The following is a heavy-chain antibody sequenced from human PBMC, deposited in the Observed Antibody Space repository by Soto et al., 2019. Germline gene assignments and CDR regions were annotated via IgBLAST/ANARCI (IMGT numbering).Heavy chain of an antibody. Sequence: PGESLKISCKGSGYSFTSYWIGWVRQMPGKGLEWMGIIYPGDSDTRYSPSFQGQVTISADKSISTAYLQWSSLKASDTAMYYCARRVGYVWGSQTYGMDVWGQGTTVTVSS. CDR1: GYSFTSYW. J-gene: IGHJ6*02. CDR3: ARRVGYVWGSQTYGMDV. V-gene: IGHV5-51*01. CDR2: IYPGDSDT. D-gene: IGHD3-16*01.